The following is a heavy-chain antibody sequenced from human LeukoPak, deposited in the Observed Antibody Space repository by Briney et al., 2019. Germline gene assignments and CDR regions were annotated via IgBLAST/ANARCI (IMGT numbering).Heavy chain of an antibody. D-gene: IGHD3-9*01. CDR3: ARDDTHYDILTGYYPIDY. CDR1: GFTFIRNG. J-gene: IGHJ4*02. CDR2: LRYDGSNK. V-gene: IGHV3-30*02. Sequence: GGSLRLSXAASGFTFIRNGMHWVCQAPGKGLEWVAFLRYDGSNKYYADSVMGRFTISRDNSKDTLYLQMNSLRTEDTAVYYCARDDTHYDILTGYYPIDYWGQGTLVTVSS.